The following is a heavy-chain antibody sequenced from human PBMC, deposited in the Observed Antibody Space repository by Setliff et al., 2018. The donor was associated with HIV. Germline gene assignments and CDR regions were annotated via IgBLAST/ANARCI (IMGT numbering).Heavy chain of an antibody. CDR3: ARGFLRSRRRWFDP. D-gene: IGHD4-17*01. CDR1: GGSISSGTYY. J-gene: IGHJ5*02. Sequence: SETLSLTCTVSGGSISSGTYYWSWIRQPAGKGLEWIGSINYSGSTNYNPSLKSRVTISVDASKNQFPLRLSSVTAADTAAYYCARGFLRSRRRWFDPWGRGTLVTVSS. V-gene: IGHV4-61*10. CDR2: INYSGST.